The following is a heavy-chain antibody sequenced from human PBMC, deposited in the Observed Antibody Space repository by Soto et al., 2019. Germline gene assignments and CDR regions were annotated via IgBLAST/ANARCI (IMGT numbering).Heavy chain of an antibody. Sequence: GSLRLSCAASGFTFSSYWMSWVRQAPGKGLEWVANIKQDGSEKYYVDSVKGRFTISRDNAKNSLYLQMNSLRAEDTAVYYCASRGGIAVAGTRFDYWGQGTLVTVSS. J-gene: IGHJ4*02. V-gene: IGHV3-7*01. CDR3: ASRGGIAVAGTRFDY. CDR2: IKQDGSEK. D-gene: IGHD6-19*01. CDR1: GFTFSSYW.